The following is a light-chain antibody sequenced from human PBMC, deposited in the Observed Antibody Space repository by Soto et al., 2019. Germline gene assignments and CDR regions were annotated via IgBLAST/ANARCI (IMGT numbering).Light chain of an antibody. J-gene: IGKJ2*01. V-gene: IGKV3-20*01. CDR1: QSLSSSY. CDR2: AAS. Sequence: EIVLTQFPGTLSFSPGERATLSCMPSQSLSSSYLVWYQQKPGQAPRLLIYAASRRATGIPDRFSGSGSATEYTLTISRLEPEDSAVYYCQQQGTFGQGTKLEIK. CDR3: QQQGT.